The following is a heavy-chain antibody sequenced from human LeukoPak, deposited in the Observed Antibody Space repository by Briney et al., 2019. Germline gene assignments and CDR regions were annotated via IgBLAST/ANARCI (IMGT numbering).Heavy chain of an antibody. V-gene: IGHV3-23*01. D-gene: IGHD6-19*01. Sequence: GGSLRLSCATSGFTFSSYAMSWVRQAPGKGLEWVSGLHADSGMTYYADSVKGRFTISRDNSKNTLYFQMNSLRAEDTAVYYCAKGVYSSGWSPFDYWGQGTLVTVSS. J-gene: IGHJ4*02. CDR1: GFTFSSYA. CDR2: LHADSGMT. CDR3: AKGVYSSGWSPFDY.